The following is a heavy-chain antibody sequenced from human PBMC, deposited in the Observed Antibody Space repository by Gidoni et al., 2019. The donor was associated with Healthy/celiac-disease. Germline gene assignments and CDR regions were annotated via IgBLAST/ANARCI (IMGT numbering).Heavy chain of an antibody. J-gene: IGHJ4*02. CDR1: GGSISSSSYY. V-gene: IGHV4-39*01. CDR2: IYYSGST. CDR3: ARGIAVAGHFDY. D-gene: IGHD6-19*01. Sequence: QLQLQESGPGLVKPSETLSLTCTVSGGSISSSSYYWGWIRQPPGKGLEWIGSIYYSGSTYYNPSLKRRVTISVDTSKNQFSLKLSSVTAADTAVYYCARGIAVAGHFDYWGQGTLVTVSS.